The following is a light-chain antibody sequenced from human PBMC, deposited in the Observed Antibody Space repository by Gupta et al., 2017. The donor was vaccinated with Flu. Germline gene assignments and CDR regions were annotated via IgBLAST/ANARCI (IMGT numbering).Light chain of an antibody. CDR3: IADACSNNWV. V-gene: IGLV2-8*01. J-gene: IGLJ3*02. Sequence: SVTTSCTGTSSDVGVYKYVSWYQHHPAKPTILMIYEVSKRPAGVPDRFSASKSGNTASLTVSGLQDEEDAEYYGIADACSNNWVFGGGTKLTVL. CDR1: SSDVGVYKY. CDR2: EVS.